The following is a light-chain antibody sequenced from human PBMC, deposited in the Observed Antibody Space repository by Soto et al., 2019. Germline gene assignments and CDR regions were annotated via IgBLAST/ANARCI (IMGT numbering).Light chain of an antibody. CDR1: QSISSY. V-gene: IGKV1-39*01. CDR2: AAS. CDR3: QQSYSTPGIT. J-gene: IGKJ5*01. Sequence: DIQMTQSPSSLSASVGDRVTITCRASQSISSYLNWYQQKPGKAPKLLIYAASSLQSGVPSRFSGSGSGTDFTLTISSLQPEDFATYYCQQSYSTPGITFGQGTRLESK.